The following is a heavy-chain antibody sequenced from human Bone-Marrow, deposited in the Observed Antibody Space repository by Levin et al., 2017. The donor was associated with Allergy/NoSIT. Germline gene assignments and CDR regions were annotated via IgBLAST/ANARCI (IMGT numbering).Heavy chain of an antibody. CDR2: IIYSGST. CDR1: GVSNSSSTSY. J-gene: IGHJ5*02. V-gene: IGHV4-39*02. CDR3: ARDVNSISWFKT. D-gene: IGHD6-13*01. Sequence: ETLSLTCTVSGVSNSSSTSYWGWIRRPPGRELEWIGSIIYSGSTYYNPSLKSRVTISIDTSKRQISLTLSSVTAADTAIYYCARDVNSISWFKTWGQGTLVTVSS.